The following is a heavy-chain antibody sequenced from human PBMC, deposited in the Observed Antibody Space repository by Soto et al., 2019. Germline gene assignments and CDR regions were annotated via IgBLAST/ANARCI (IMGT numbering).Heavy chain of an antibody. D-gene: IGHD2-15*01. CDR3: ARDVYCSGGSCSNAGGRDV. CDR1: GYTFTSYG. CDR2: ISAYNGNT. Sequence: GASVKVSCKASGYTFTSYGISWVRQAPGQGLEWMGWISAYNGNTNYAQKLQGRVTMTTDTSTSTAYMELRSLRSDDTAVYYCARDVYCSGGSCSNAGGRDVWGKGTTVTVSS. V-gene: IGHV1-18*01. J-gene: IGHJ6*04.